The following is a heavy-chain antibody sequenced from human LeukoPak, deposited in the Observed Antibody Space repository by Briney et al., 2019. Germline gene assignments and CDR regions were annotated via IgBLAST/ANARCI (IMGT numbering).Heavy chain of an antibody. Sequence: GGSLRLSCAASGFTISSYWMSWVRQAPGKGLEWVANIKQDGSEKYYVDSVKGRFTISRDNAKNSLYLQMSSLRAEDTAVYYCARVSWLLPSHWGQGTLVTVSS. D-gene: IGHD3-22*01. CDR1: GFTISSYW. V-gene: IGHV3-7*01. CDR2: IKQDGSEK. J-gene: IGHJ4*02. CDR3: ARVSWLLPSH.